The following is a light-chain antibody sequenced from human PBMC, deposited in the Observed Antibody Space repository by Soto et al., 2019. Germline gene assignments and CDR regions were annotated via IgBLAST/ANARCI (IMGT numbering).Light chain of an antibody. J-gene: IGKJ2*01. V-gene: IGKV1-5*03. CDR1: QSISSW. CDR2: KAS. CDR3: QQYRSYTS. Sequence: DVQMTQFPSTLSASVGDRVTITCRASQSISSWLAWYQQKPGKTPKLLIYKASTLETGVPSRFSGSGSGTEFALTISSLQPDDSASYYCQQYRSYTSFGQGTKLEIK.